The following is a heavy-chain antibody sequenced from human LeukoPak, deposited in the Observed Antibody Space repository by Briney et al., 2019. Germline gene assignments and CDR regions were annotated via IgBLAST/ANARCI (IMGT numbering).Heavy chain of an antibody. V-gene: IGHV1-46*01. D-gene: IGHD2-2*01. CDR2: INPSGGST. Sequence: GASVKVSCKASGYTFTSYYMHWVRQAPGQGLEWTGIINPSGGSTSYAQKFQGRVTMTRDTSTSTVYMELSSLRSEDTAVYYCARDRPGGVPAATSLDYWGQGTLVTVSS. CDR3: ARDRPGGVPAATSLDY. J-gene: IGHJ4*02. CDR1: GYTFTSYY.